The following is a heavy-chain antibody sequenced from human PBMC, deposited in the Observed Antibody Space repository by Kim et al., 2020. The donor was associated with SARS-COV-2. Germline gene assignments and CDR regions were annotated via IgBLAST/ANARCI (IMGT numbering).Heavy chain of an antibody. CDR3: TRAPVVVVAATAGWFDP. D-gene: IGHD2-15*01. J-gene: IGHJ5*02. V-gene: IGHV3-49*02. Sequence: VKGRFTISRDDSKSIAYLQMNSLKTEDTAVYYCTRAPVVVVAATAGWFDPWGQGTLVTVSS.